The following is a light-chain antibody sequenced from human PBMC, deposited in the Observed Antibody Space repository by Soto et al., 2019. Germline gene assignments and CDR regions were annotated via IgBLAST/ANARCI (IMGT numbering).Light chain of an antibody. CDR1: KLGDKY. CDR3: QTWDNSTVV. CDR2: QDT. V-gene: IGLV3-1*01. Sequence: SYELTQPPSVSVSPGQTASITCSGDKLGDKYTCWYQQKAGQSPVLVIHQDTKRPSGIPERFYGSNSGNAATLTISGTQAMDEADYYCQTWDNSTVVFGGGTKLTVL. J-gene: IGLJ2*01.